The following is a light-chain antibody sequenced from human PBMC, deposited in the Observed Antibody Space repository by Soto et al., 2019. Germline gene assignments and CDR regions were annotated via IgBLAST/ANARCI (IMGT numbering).Light chain of an antibody. CDR3: QRRHMWPIT. Sequence: EVALTSSTVTLSLSQGERATLSCRASQSFRGLLAWYQQKPGQAPRLLIYDAYNRATGIPPRCSGSGSGKDITLNISSLQPEDSAVYYCQRRHMWPITFGQGTRLEIK. CDR1: QSFRGL. J-gene: IGKJ5*01. V-gene: IGKV3-11*01. CDR2: DAY.